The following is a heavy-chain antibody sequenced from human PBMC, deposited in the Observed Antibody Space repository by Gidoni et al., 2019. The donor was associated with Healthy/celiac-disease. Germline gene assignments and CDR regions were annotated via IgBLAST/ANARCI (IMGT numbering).Heavy chain of an antibody. Sequence: EVQLLESGGGLVQPGGYLRRSCAASGVPFSSYAMSWVRQAPGKVLECVSAISGSGGSTDYADSVKGRFTISRDNSKNTLYLQMNSLRAEDTAVYYCARDSKVNYADAFDIWGQGTMVTVSS. D-gene: IGHD2-2*01. V-gene: IGHV3-23*01. CDR3: ARDSKVNYADAFDI. CDR1: GVPFSSYA. CDR2: ISGSGGST. J-gene: IGHJ3*02.